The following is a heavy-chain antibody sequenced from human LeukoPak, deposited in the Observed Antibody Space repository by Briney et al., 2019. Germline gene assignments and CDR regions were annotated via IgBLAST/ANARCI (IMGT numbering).Heavy chain of an antibody. V-gene: IGHV3-48*03. Sequence: GGSLRLSCAASGFTFSSYEMNWVRQAPGKGLEWVSYISSSGSTIYYADSVKARFTISRDNAKNSLYLQMNSLRAEETAVYYCAELGITMIGGVWGKGTTVTISS. CDR2: ISSSGSTI. CDR3: AELGITMIGGV. CDR1: GFTFSSYE. J-gene: IGHJ6*04. D-gene: IGHD3-10*02.